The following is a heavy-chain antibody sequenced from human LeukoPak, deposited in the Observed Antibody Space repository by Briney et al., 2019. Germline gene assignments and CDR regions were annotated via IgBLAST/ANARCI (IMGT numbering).Heavy chain of an antibody. CDR3: ARALTPPHPWGWFDP. D-gene: IGHD3-16*01. V-gene: IGHV1-3*01. CDR1: GYTFTSYA. Sequence: ASVKVSCKASGYTFTSYAIHWVRQAPGQRLEWMGWISAGNGNTKYSQNFQGRVTFISNTSATTAFMELSSLRSEDAAVYYCARALTPPHPWGWFDPWGQGTLVTVSS. J-gene: IGHJ5*02. CDR2: ISAGNGNT.